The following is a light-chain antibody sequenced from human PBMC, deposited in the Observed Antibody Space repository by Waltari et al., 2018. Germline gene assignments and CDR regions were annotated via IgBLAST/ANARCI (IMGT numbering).Light chain of an antibody. CDR1: QSVLFSSNNENY. J-gene: IGKJ2*03. V-gene: IGKV4-1*01. CDR2: WAS. Sequence: DIVMTQSPDSLAVSLGERATINCKSSQSVLFSSNNENYLAWYQQKPGQPPKLLIYWASTRESGVPDRFSGSGSGTDFTLTISSLQAEDVAVYYCQQYYSITRSFGQGTKLEIK. CDR3: QQYYSITRS.